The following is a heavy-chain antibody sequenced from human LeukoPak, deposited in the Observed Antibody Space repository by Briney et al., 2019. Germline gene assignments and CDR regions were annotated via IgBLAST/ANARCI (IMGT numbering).Heavy chain of an antibody. Sequence: SGPALVKATQTLTLTCTFSGFSLSTSGMCVSWIRQPPGKALEWLALIYWDDDKRYSPSLKSRLTITKDTSKNQVVLTMTNMDPVDTATYYCAHRPGGYYDTSGYYWRDWFDPWGQGTLVTVSS. D-gene: IGHD3-22*01. CDR3: AHRPGGYYDTSGYYWRDWFDP. CDR1: GFSLSTSGMC. J-gene: IGHJ5*02. CDR2: IYWDDDK. V-gene: IGHV2-5*08.